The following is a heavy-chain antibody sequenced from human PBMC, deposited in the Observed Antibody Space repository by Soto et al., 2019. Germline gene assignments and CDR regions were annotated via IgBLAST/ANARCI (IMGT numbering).Heavy chain of an antibody. CDR2: IIPIFNST. D-gene: IGHD2-2*02. V-gene: IGHV1-69*06. CDR1: GSRFSNYV. CDR3: AREGRGKKAGYNGLVSLGY. J-gene: IGHJ4*02. Sequence: SVKVSCKVSGSRFSNYVISWVRQAPGHGLEWLGRIIPIFNSTKYAQSFQGRVTITADKSTSTASLELSSLRSDDTAVYYCAREGRGKKAGYNGLVSLGYWGQGTLVTAPQ.